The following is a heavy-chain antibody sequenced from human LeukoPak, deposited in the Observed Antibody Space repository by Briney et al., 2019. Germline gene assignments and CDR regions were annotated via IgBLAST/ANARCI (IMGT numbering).Heavy chain of an antibody. CDR2: INHSGST. Sequence: SETLSLTCAVFGGSFSGYYWSWIRQPPGKGLEWIGEINHSGSTNYNPSLKSRVAISVDTSKNQFSLNLSSVTAADTAVYYCARQGSSSRIRTFDYWGQGTLVTVSS. D-gene: IGHD6-19*01. V-gene: IGHV4-34*01. J-gene: IGHJ4*02. CDR1: GGSFSGYY. CDR3: ARQGSSSRIRTFDY.